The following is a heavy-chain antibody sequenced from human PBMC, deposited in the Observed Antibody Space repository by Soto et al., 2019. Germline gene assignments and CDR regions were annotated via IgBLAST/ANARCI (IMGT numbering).Heavy chain of an antibody. CDR1: GYTLTDLC. CDR3: ASIFWSGYAFDY. D-gene: IGHD3-3*01. J-gene: IGHJ4*02. CDR2: FDPEDSET. Sequence: ASVKVSCKVSGYTLTDLCIHWVRQAPGKGLEWMGGFDPEDSETIYAQKFQGRVTMTEDTSTDPDYMELSSLRSEDTAVYYCASIFWSGYAFDYWVQGTLVTVSS. V-gene: IGHV1-24*01.